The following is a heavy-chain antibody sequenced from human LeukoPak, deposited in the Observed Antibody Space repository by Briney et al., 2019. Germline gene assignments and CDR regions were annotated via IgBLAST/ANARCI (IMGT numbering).Heavy chain of an antibody. D-gene: IGHD2-2*01. CDR2: INPSGSDT. Sequence: EASVKVSCKATGYTFTAYYMHWVRQAPGQGLAWMGLINPSGSDTVYAQKFQGRVTITADESTGTAYMELSSLRSEDTAVYYCARVVTPRYCSTPSCYWKGWFDPWGQGTLVTVSS. V-gene: IGHV1-46*01. CDR1: GYTFTAYY. J-gene: IGHJ5*02. CDR3: ARVVTPRYCSTPSCYWKGWFDP.